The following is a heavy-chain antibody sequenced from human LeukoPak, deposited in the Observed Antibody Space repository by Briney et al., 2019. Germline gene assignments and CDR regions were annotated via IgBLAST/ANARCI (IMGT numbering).Heavy chain of an antibody. V-gene: IGHV3-11*06. CDR3: VRDRVDYYGSGSYSTIYYFDY. Sequence: GGSLRLSCAASGFTFSDYYMSWIRQAPGKGLEWVSYISSSSSYTNYADSVKGRFTISRVNAKNSLYLQMNSLRAEDTAVYYCVRDRVDYYGSGSYSTIYYFDYWGQGTLVTVSS. J-gene: IGHJ4*02. D-gene: IGHD3-10*01. CDR1: GFTFSDYY. CDR2: ISSSSSYT.